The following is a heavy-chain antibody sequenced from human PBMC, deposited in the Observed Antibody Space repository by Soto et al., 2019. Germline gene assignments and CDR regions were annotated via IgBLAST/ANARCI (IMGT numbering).Heavy chain of an antibody. V-gene: IGHV3-30*18. CDR1: GFTFSNYG. J-gene: IGHJ4*02. CDR3: AKDHLTTTVTTVGY. D-gene: IGHD4-17*01. Sequence: QVQLVESGGGVVQPGRSPRLSCAASGFTFSNYGMHWVHQAPGKGLEWVAVISYHGSDKYYADSVKGRFTISRDNSKNTLYLQMDSLRAEDTAVYYCAKDHLTTTVTTVGYWGQGTLVTVSS. CDR2: ISYHGSDK.